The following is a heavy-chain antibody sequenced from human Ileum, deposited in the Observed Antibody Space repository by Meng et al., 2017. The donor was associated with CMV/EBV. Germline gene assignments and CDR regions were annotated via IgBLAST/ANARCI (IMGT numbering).Heavy chain of an antibody. CDR2: ISRSGST. Sequence: DSVSGGSDHWTWIRLSPGKGLEWIGYISRSGSTNYNPALKSRLTMSIDTSKSQISLKLSFMTPADTAAYYCARARSGRYHDYFDYWGRGALVTVSS. CDR1: DSVSGGSDH. V-gene: IGHV4-61*01. D-gene: IGHD1-26*01. CDR3: ARARSGRYHDYFDY. J-gene: IGHJ4*02.